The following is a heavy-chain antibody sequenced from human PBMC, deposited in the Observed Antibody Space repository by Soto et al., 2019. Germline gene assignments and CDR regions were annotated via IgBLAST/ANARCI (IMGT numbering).Heavy chain of an antibody. Sequence: ASVNVSCKASGYTFTNSYIHWVRQAPGQGLEWMALLNPNGGSTNYAQNFQGRVTVTRDTSTSTVYMELTSLTSEDTAVYYCARHLAAGDYWGQGTLVTVSS. CDR1: GYTFTNSY. CDR3: ARHLAAGDY. V-gene: IGHV1-46*01. D-gene: IGHD6-13*01. J-gene: IGHJ4*02. CDR2: LNPNGGST.